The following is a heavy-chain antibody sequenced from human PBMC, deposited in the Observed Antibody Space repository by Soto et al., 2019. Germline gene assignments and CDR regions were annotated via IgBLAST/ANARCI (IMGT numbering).Heavy chain of an antibody. CDR3: ARVSRRTLVVPAATDY. CDR1: GFTFSDYY. V-gene: IGHV3-11*01. CDR2: ISSSGSTI. Sequence: GGSLRLSCAASGFTFSDYYMSWIRQAPGKGLEWVSYISSSGSTIYYADSVKGRFTISRDNAKNSLYLQMNSLRAEDTAVYYCARVSRRTLVVPAATDYWGQGTLVTVSS. D-gene: IGHD2-2*01. J-gene: IGHJ4*02.